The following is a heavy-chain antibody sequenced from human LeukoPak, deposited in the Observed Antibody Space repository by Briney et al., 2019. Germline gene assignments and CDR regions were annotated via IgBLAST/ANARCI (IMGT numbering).Heavy chain of an antibody. D-gene: IGHD5-18*01. Sequence: GGSLRLSCAASGFTFSDYYMSWVRQSPGKGLEWVSYISSGGSSIYYADSVKGRFTISRDNAKISLYPQMNSLRAEDTAVYYCARTRYSYGYYFDYWGLGTLVTVSS. CDR2: ISSGGSSI. V-gene: IGHV3-11*01. CDR1: GFTFSDYY. CDR3: ARTRYSYGYYFDY. J-gene: IGHJ4*02.